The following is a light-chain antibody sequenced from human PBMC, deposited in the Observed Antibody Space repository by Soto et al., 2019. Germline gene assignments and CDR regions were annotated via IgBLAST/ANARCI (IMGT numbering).Light chain of an antibody. CDR2: DVG. CDR1: SSDVGAYIY. Sequence: QSALTQPASVSGSPGQSISISCTGASSDVGAYIYVSWYQQHPGKAPKLIFYDVGNRPSGVSNRFSGSKSGNTASLTISGLQAEDEADYYCSSYTTSTTWVFGGGTQLTVL. J-gene: IGLJ3*02. V-gene: IGLV2-14*03. CDR3: SSYTTSTTWV.